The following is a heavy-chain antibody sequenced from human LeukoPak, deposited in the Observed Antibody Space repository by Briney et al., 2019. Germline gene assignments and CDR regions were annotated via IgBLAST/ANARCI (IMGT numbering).Heavy chain of an antibody. Sequence: GASVKVSCKASGYTFTSYDINWVRQATGQGLEWMGWMNPNSGNTGYAQKFQGRVTMTRNTSISTAYMELSSLRSEDTAVYYCAREASVYDSSGYYDAFDIWGQRTMVTVSS. J-gene: IGHJ3*02. CDR3: AREASVYDSSGYYDAFDI. CDR1: GYTFTSYD. V-gene: IGHV1-8*01. CDR2: MNPNSGNT. D-gene: IGHD3-22*01.